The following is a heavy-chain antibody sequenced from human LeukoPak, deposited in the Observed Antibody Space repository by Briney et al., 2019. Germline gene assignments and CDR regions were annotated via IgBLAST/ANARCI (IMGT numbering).Heavy chain of an antibody. CDR2: IYYSGST. CDR3: AREDLFYGTSGYFNF. J-gene: IGHJ4*02. CDR1: GDSFSSSSYS. V-gene: IGHV4-39*07. Sequence: SETLSLTCTVSGDSFSSSSYSWAWIRQPPGKGLEWIGNIYYSGSTYYNPSLKSRVTFSVDTSKDQFSLKLGSVTAADTAVYYCAREDLFYGTSGYFNFWGQETLVTVSS. D-gene: IGHD3-22*01.